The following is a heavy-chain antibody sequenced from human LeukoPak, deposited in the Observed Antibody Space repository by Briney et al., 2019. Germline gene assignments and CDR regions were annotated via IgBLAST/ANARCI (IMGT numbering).Heavy chain of an antibody. V-gene: IGHV1-2*02. Sequence: ASVKVSCKASGYTFTGYYMHWVRQAPGQGLEWMGWINPNSGGTNYAQKFQGRVTMTRDTSISTAYMELSRLRSDDTAVYYCARLVTTESLDSLDYWGQGTLVTVSS. CDR1: GYTFTGYY. CDR2: INPNSGGT. CDR3: ARLVTTESLDSLDY. J-gene: IGHJ4*02. D-gene: IGHD4-17*01.